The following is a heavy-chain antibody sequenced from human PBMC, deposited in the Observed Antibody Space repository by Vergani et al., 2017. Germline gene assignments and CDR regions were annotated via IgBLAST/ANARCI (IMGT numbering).Heavy chain of an antibody. CDR1: GFSIDTGYY. J-gene: IGHJ3*01. CDR2: IYRTGRT. D-gene: IGHD4-23*01. Sequence: VQLKESGPGLVKPSETLSLECAVSGFSIDTGYYWDWIRQPPGTGLEGIGSIYRTGRTHFNPSLKSRVTSSVEQSNNHFSLRLNSLTAADTAVYYCARDNKQLRPRAFDLLGQGTIVTVSS. V-gene: IGHV4-38-2*02. CDR3: ARDNKQLRPRAFDL.